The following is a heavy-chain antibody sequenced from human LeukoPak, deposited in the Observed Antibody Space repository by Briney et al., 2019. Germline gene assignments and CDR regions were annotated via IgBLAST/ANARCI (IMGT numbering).Heavy chain of an antibody. CDR3: ARGASRSFDY. CDR1: GYTFTSYD. Sequence: ASVKVSCKASGYTFTSYDINWVRQATGRGLEWMGSMTPNSGNTAYAQKFQGRVTMTRTTSISTAYMGLSSLRSEDTAVYYCARGASRSFDYWGQGTLVTVSS. CDR2: MTPNSGNT. V-gene: IGHV1-8*01. J-gene: IGHJ4*02.